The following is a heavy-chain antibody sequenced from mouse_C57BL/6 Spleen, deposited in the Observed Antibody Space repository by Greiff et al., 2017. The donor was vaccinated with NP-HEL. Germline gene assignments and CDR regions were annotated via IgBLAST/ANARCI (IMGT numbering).Heavy chain of an antibody. V-gene: IGHV6-3*01. CDR3: TASSGYPFDY. Sequence: EVKLQESGGGLVQPGGSMKLSCVASGFTFSNYWMNWVRQSPEKGLEWVAQIRLKSDNYATHYAESVKGRFTISRDDSKSSVYLQMNNLRAEDTGIYYCTASSGYPFDYWGQGTTLTVSS. D-gene: IGHD3-2*02. J-gene: IGHJ2*01. CDR1: GFTFSNYW. CDR2: IRLKSDNYAT.